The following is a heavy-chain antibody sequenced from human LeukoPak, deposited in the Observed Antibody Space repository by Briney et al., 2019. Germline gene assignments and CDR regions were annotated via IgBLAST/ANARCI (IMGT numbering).Heavy chain of an antibody. CDR1: GYTFTSYG. D-gene: IGHD3-10*01. CDR3: ARVYGSGSVPYYFDY. J-gene: IGHJ4*02. V-gene: IGHV1-18*01. CDR2: ITVYNGNT. Sequence: ASVKVSCKASGYTFTSYGISWVRQAPGQGLEWRGWITVYNGNTNYAKKLQGRVTMTTDTSTSTAYMELRSLRSDDTAVYYRARVYGSGSVPYYFDYWGQGTLVTVSS.